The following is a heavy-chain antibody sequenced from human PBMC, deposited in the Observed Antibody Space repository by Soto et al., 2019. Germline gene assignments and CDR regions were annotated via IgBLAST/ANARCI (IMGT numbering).Heavy chain of an antibody. CDR2: MNAKSGDT. V-gene: IGHV1-8*01. Sequence: SVAEVKRPGASVKVSCKASGYTFSDFDINWLRQASGQGPEWMGWMNAKSGDTFFAQRFQGKFNMTWDTSLSTAYMEVGSLTSDDTAIYFCARGNPFNYAGFDVWGQGTTVAVSS. J-gene: IGHJ6*02. CDR3: ARGNPFNYAGFDV. CDR1: GYTFSDFD. D-gene: IGHD3-16*01.